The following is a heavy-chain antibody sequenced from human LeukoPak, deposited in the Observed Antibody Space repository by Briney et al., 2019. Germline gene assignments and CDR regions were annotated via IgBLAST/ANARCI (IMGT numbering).Heavy chain of an antibody. V-gene: IGHV3-21*01. CDR2: ISSSSSYI. CDR1: GFTFSSYS. D-gene: IGHD1-26*01. J-gene: IGHJ4*02. Sequence: PGGSLRLSCAASGFTFSSYSMNWVRQAPGKGLEWVSSISSSSSYIYYADSVKGRFTISRDNAKNSLYLQMNSLRAEDTAVYYCARDRELGRSYPDYWGRGTLVTVSS. CDR3: ARDRELGRSYPDY.